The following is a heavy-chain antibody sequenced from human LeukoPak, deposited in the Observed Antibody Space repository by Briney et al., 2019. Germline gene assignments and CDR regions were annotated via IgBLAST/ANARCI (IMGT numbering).Heavy chain of an antibody. CDR3: ARGQSGDPVDY. Sequence: SQTLSLTCAISGDSVSRNSAAWNWFRQSPSRSLEWLGRTYYRSKWYHDYAVSFQGRITINPDTSKNQFSLQLNSVTPEDTAVYYCARGQSGDPVDYWGQGTLVTVSS. V-gene: IGHV6-1*01. CDR1: GDSVSRNSAA. D-gene: IGHD1-26*01. J-gene: IGHJ4*02. CDR2: TYYRSKWYH.